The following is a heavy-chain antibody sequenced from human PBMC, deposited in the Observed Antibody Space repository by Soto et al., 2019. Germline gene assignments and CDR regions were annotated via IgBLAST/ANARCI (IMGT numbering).Heavy chain of an antibody. D-gene: IGHD4-17*01. CDR1: GFTVSSNY. V-gene: IGHV3-66*01. J-gene: IGHJ6*03. CDR3: ASGYGDDYYYYYMDV. Sequence: GGSLRLSCAASGFTVSSNYMSWVRQAPGKGLEWVSVIYSGGSTYYADSVKGRFTISRDNSKNTLYLQMNSLRAEDTAVYYCASGYGDDYYYYYMDVWGKGTTVTVSS. CDR2: IYSGGST.